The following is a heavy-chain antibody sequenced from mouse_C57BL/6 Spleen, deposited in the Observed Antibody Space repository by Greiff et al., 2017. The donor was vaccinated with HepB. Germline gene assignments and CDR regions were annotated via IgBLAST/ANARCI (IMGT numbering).Heavy chain of an antibody. CDR1: GYTFTSYW. Sequence: VQLQQPGAELVRPGSSVKLSCKASGYTFTSYWMDWVKQRPGQGLEWIGNIYPSDSETHYNQKFKDKATLTVDKSSSTAYMQLSSLTSEDSAVYYCARSEGNYLAWFAYWGQGTLVTVSA. CDR3: ARSEGNYLAWFAY. D-gene: IGHD2-1*01. CDR2: IYPSDSET. J-gene: IGHJ3*01. V-gene: IGHV1-61*01.